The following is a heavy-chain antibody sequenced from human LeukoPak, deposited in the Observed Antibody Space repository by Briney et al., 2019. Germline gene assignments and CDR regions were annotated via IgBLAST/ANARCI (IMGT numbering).Heavy chain of an antibody. D-gene: IGHD3-9*01. CDR3: ARGTSNVLGHFDWLHMDV. Sequence: SETLSLTCTVSGASISSFYWSWIRQPPGKGLEWIGYIYCSGSTNSNPSLKSRVTISVDTSKNQFSLKVSSVTAADTAGYYCARGTSNVLGHFDWLHMDVWGKGTTVTVS. V-gene: IGHV4-59*01. J-gene: IGHJ6*03. CDR2: IYCSGST. CDR1: GASISSFY.